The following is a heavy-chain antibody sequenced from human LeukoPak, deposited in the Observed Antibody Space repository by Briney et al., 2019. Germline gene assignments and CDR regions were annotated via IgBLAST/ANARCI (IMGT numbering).Heavy chain of an antibody. CDR2: FYHNGNT. D-gene: IGHD2-15*01. CDR3: ARDVGYPLSWFDP. V-gene: IGHV4-38-2*02. Sequence: SETLSLTCTVSGYSISSGYFWGWIRQPPGKGLEWIGSFYHNGNTYYNPSLKSRVTISLDTSKNQFSLRLSSVTAADTAMYYCARDVGYPLSWFDPWGQGTLVTVSS. J-gene: IGHJ5*02. CDR1: GYSISSGYF.